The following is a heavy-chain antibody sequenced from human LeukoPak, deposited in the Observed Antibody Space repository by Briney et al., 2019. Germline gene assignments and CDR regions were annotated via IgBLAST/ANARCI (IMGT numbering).Heavy chain of an antibody. D-gene: IGHD6-19*01. J-gene: IGHJ4*02. CDR3: ARVSGWYSFAIDY. CDR2: IYSGGST. V-gene: IGHV3-53*01. Sequence: GGSLTLSCAASGFTVSSNYMSWVRQAPGKGLEWVSVIYSGGSTYYADSVKGRFTISRDNSKNTLYLQMNSLRAEDTAVYYCARVSGWYSFAIDYWGQGALGTVSS. CDR1: GFTVSSNY.